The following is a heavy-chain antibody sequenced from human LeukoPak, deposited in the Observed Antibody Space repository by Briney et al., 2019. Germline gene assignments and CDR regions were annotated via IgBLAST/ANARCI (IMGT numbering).Heavy chain of an antibody. CDR2: MHPDGSVK. CDR1: GGFSFSGHW. J-gene: IGHJ4*02. Sequence: PGGSLRLSCEVSGGFSFSGHWMSWVRQAPGKGLEWVANMHPDGSVKYYMDSVKGRFTISRDNAKNSLYLQMNSLRAEDTAVYYCAKIGAEWLGVYYFDYWGQGTLVTVSS. CDR3: AKIGAEWLGVYYFDY. D-gene: IGHD3-3*01. V-gene: IGHV3-7*03.